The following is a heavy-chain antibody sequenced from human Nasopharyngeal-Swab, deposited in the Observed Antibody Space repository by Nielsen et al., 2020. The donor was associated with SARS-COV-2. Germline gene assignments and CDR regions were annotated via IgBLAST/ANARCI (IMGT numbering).Heavy chain of an antibody. J-gene: IGHJ6*02. CDR2: ISYDGSIK. CDR3: ARARGGGYYYGMDV. CDR1: GFTFNNYG. V-gene: IGHV3-30*03. D-gene: IGHD3-16*01. Sequence: GESLKISCAASGFTFNNYGMHWVRQAPGKGLEWVALISYDGSIKYYADSVKGRFTISRDYSKNTLHLQMNSLRAEDTAVYYCARARGGGYYYGMDVWGQGTTVTVSS.